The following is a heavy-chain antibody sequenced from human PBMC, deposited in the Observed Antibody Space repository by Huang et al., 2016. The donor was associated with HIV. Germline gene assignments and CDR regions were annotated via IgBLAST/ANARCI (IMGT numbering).Heavy chain of an antibody. D-gene: IGHD6-13*01. J-gene: IGHJ4*02. CDR3: AREQQLGLALYGSNSVFDY. CDR2: IYYRGSA. Sequence: QVQLQESGPGLVKPSGTLSLTCTVSGGPISGHYWSWIRQAPGKGLDLIGRIYYRGSAIYNLSLKSRITITVDTSKSQFSLQLSSVTSGDTAIYYCAREQQLGLALYGSNSVFDYWGQGALVTVSS. CDR1: GGPISGHY. V-gene: IGHV4-59*11.